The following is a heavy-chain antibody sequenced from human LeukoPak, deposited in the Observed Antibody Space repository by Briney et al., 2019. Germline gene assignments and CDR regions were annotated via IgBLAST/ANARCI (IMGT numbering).Heavy chain of an antibody. Sequence: PSETLSLTCTVSGGSVNTISSYWGWIRQPPEKGMEWIGTVYYRGNTYLNPTLRSRPTISLDTSKNQFSLKVTSVTAADTAIYYCVRRRDCTSSSCYSGYFDPWGQGTLVTVS. CDR2: VYYRGNT. V-gene: IGHV4-39*01. CDR1: GGSVNTISSY. CDR3: VRRRDCTSSSCYSGYFDP. D-gene: IGHD2-2*01. J-gene: IGHJ5*02.